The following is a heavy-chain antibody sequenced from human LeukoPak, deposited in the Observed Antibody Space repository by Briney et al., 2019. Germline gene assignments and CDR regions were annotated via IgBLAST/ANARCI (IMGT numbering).Heavy chain of an antibody. CDR1: GGTFSSYA. CDR2: FIPILGTA. J-gene: IGHJ6*04. Sequence: SVKVSCKASGGTFSSYAISWVRQAPGQGLVWMGVFIPILGTANCTQKFQGRVTITADIFTNTVYMELSSLRSEDTAVYFCAGIPVFGVVLHQEPVWGKGTTVTVSS. V-gene: IGHV1-69*10. CDR3: AGIPVFGVVLHQEPV. D-gene: IGHD3-3*01.